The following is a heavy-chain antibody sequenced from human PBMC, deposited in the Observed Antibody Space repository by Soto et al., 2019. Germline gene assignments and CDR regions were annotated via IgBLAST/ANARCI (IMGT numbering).Heavy chain of an antibody. CDR2: IRAKDFGETT. CDR1: GFTFSDYA. Sequence: EVQLVESGGGLAQPGRSLTLSCSTSGFTFSDYAMTWFRQAPGKGLEWVGLIRAKDFGETTDYAASVRGRFSISRDDSKSIAYLQMSGLKTEDTAIYYCTRGRQTTLDYWGQGTLVTVSS. J-gene: IGHJ4*02. V-gene: IGHV3-49*03. CDR3: TRGRQTTLDY.